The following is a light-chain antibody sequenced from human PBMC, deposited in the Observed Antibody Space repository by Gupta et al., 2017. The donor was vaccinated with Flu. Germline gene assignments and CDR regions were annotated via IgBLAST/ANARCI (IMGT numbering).Light chain of an antibody. CDR3: QTGGTRWV. CDR2: LNSDGSH. CDR1: SGHSSYA. J-gene: IGLJ3*02. Sequence: SVKLTCTLSSGHSSYAIAWHQQQPEKGPRYLMKLNSDGSHSKGDGIPARFSGSSSGAERYLTLARRQSEDEDDYYCQTGGTRWVFGGGTKLTVL. V-gene: IGLV4-69*01.